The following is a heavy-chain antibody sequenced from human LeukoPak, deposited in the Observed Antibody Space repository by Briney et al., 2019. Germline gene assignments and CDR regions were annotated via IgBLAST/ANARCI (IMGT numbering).Heavy chain of an antibody. CDR3: AKDRLADYVWGSYRSYFDY. CDR2: ILCRGWST. CDR1: GFTFSILS. J-gene: IGHJ4*02. Sequence: GGCRRLSCAASGFTFSILSMSWVRQAPGKGREWVSAILCRGWSTYYADSVKGRFTISRDNSKTTLYLQMNSMRAEDKAVYYCAKDRLADYVWGSYRSYFDYWGQGTLVTVSS. D-gene: IGHD3-16*02. V-gene: IGHV3-23*01.